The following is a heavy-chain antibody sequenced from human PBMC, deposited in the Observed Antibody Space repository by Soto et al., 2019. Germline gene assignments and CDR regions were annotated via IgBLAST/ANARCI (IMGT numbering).Heavy chain of an antibody. V-gene: IGHV3-30*18. D-gene: IGHD6-19*01. J-gene: IGHJ4*02. CDR1: GFTFGDYA. CDR3: AKGGRQWLVTSDFNY. CDR2: VSHDGRNT. Sequence: GGFMRLSCAASGFTFGDYAMHWVRKAPGKGLEWVAVVSHDGRNTHYADSVKGRFTISRDSSKNTVSLEMTSLRAEDTAVYYCAKGGRQWLVTSDFNYWGQGALVTVSS.